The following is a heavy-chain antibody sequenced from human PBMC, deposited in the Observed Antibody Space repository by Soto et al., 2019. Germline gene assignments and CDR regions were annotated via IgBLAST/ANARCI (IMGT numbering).Heavy chain of an antibody. CDR2: ISYDGSNK. Sequence: QVQLVESGGGVVQPGRSLRLSCAASGFTFSSYGMHWVRQAPGKGLEWVAVISYDGSNKYYADSVKGRFTISRDNSKNTLYLQMNSLRAEDTDVYYCAKSGYSSGWYSDYWGQGTLVTVSS. J-gene: IGHJ4*02. CDR3: AKSGYSSGWYSDY. D-gene: IGHD6-19*01. V-gene: IGHV3-30*18. CDR1: GFTFSSYG.